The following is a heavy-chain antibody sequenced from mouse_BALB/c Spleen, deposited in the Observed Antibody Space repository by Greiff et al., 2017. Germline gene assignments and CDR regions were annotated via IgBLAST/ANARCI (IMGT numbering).Heavy chain of an antibody. D-gene: IGHD2-1*01. V-gene: IGHV5-6*02. J-gene: IGHJ4*01. CDR2: ISSGGSYT. CDR1: GFTFSSYG. CDR3: ARRDSLYGNYAMDY. Sequence: EVKLMESGGDLVKPGGSLKLSCAASGFTFSSYGMSWVRQTPDKRLEWVATISSGGSYTYYPDSVKGRFTISRDNAKNTLYLQMSSLKSEDTAMYYCARRDSLYGNYAMDYWGQGTSVTVSS.